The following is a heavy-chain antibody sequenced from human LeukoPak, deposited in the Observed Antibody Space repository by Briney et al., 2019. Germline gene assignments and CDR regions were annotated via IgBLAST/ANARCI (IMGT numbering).Heavy chain of an antibody. CDR1: GYTFTSYG. Sequence: GASVKVSCKASGYTFTSYGISWVRQAPGQGLEWMGWISAYNGNTNYAQKLQGRVTMTTDTSTSTAYMELRSLRSDDTAVYYCAREGAMDYYYYYMDVWGKGTTVTVSS. D-gene: IGHD2-2*01. CDR3: AREGAMDYYYYYMDV. J-gene: IGHJ6*03. V-gene: IGHV1-18*01. CDR2: ISAYNGNT.